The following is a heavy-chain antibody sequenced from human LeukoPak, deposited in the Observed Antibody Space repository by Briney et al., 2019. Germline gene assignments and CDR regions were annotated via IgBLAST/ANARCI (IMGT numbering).Heavy chain of an antibody. CDR1: GFTFSSYA. D-gene: IGHD3-9*01. Sequence: GGSLRLSCAASGFTFSSYAMSWVRQAPGKGLEWLSTITGSGGNTYYGDSVKGRFTISRDNSKNTLYLQMNSLRAEDTAVYYCAKDRYYDILTGYRDYWGQGTLVTVSS. J-gene: IGHJ4*02. CDR2: ITGSGGNT. V-gene: IGHV3-23*01. CDR3: AKDRYYDILTGYRDY.